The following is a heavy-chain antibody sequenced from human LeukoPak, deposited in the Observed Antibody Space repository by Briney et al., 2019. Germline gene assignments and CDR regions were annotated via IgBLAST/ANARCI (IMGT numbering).Heavy chain of an antibody. CDR1: GFTFSSYA. Sequence: GGSLRLSCPASGFTFSSYAMSWVRQAPGKGLEWVSAISGSGGSTYYADSVKGRFTISRDNSKNTLYLQMNSLRAEDTAVYYCAKERYSSSWYSSPIDYWGQGTLVTVSS. CDR3: AKERYSSSWYSSPIDY. CDR2: ISGSGGST. J-gene: IGHJ4*02. D-gene: IGHD6-13*01. V-gene: IGHV3-23*01.